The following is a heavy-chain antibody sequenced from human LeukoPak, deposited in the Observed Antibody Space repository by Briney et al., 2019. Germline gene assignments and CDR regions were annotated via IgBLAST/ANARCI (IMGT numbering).Heavy chain of an antibody. J-gene: IGHJ4*02. CDR1: GFTFSSYG. D-gene: IGHD5-18*01. CDR2: IRYDGGNK. Sequence: GGSLRLSCAASGFTFSSYGMHWVRQAPGKGPDWVAFIRYDGGNKYYAASVRGRFTISRDNSKNTVFLQMNSLEIEDTAEYFCARGNVDTAMVFDHWGQGTPVTVSS. CDR3: ARGNVDTAMVFDH. V-gene: IGHV3-30*02.